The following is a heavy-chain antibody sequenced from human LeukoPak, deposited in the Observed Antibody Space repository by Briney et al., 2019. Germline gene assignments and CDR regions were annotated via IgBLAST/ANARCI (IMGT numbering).Heavy chain of an antibody. CDR2: IYQSGTT. CDR1: GGSISSYY. Sequence: SETLSLTCTVSGGSISSYYWGWIRQSPGKGLEWIGNIYQSGTTYYNPSLMSRLTISVDTSKNQLSLKLNSVTAADTAVYYCASAYGSGSYWYFDLWGRGTLVTVSS. CDR3: ASAYGSGSYWYFDL. J-gene: IGHJ2*01. D-gene: IGHD3-10*01. V-gene: IGHV4-59*08.